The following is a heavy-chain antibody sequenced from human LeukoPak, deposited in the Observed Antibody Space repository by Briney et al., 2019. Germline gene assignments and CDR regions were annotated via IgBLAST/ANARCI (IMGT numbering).Heavy chain of an antibody. Sequence: GGSLRLSCAASGFTFDDYGMSWVRHAPGKGLEWVSNIKWNGGSTGYADSVKGRFTISRDNAKNSLYLQMNSLRAEDTAVYYCAELGITMIGGVWGKGTTVTISS. CDR3: AELGITMIGGV. D-gene: IGHD3-10*02. CDR1: GFTFDDYG. V-gene: IGHV3-20*04. J-gene: IGHJ6*04. CDR2: IKWNGGST.